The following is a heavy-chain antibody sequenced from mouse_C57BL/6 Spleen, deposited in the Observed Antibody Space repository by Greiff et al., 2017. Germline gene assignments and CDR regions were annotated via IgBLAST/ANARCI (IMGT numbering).Heavy chain of an antibody. Sequence: QVQLQQPGAELVKPGASVKLSCKASGYTFTSYWMHWVKQRPGPGLEWIGRIDPNSGGTKYNETFKSKDTLTVDQPSSTAYMQLSSLTSEDSAVYYCARGFHYYGSSYRNYAMDYWGQGTSVTVSS. D-gene: IGHD1-1*01. J-gene: IGHJ4*01. CDR1: GYTFTSYW. V-gene: IGHV1-72*01. CDR2: IDPNSGGT. CDR3: ARGFHYYGSSYRNYAMDY.